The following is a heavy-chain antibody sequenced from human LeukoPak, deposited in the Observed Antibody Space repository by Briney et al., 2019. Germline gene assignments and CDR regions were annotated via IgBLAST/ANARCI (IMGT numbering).Heavy chain of an antibody. D-gene: IGHD1-26*01. J-gene: IGHJ4*02. Sequence: SETLSLTCTVSGYSISSGYYWGWIRQPPGKGLEWIGSVFYSGNTYYNPSLKSRVTISVDTSKNQFSLKLSSVTAADTAVYYCARDGRAFDYWGQGTLVTVSS. CDR2: VFYSGNT. CDR3: ARDGRAFDY. CDR1: GYSISSGYY. V-gene: IGHV4-38-2*02.